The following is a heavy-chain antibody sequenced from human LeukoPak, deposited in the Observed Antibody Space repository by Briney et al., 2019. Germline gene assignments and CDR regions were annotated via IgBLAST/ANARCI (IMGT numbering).Heavy chain of an antibody. CDR1: GYTFTSYG. D-gene: IGHD3-22*01. CDR2: ISAYNGNT. CDR3: ARDPTVRITVIVVVNTGAFDI. J-gene: IGHJ3*02. Sequence: ASVKVSCKASGYTFTSYGISWVRQAPGQGLEWMGWISAYNGNTNYAQKLQGRVTMTTDTSTSTAYMELRSLRSDDTAVYYCARDPTVRITVIVVVNTGAFDIWGQGTMVTVSS. V-gene: IGHV1-18*01.